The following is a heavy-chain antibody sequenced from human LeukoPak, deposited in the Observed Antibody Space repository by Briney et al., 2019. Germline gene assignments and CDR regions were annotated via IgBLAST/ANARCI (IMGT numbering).Heavy chain of an antibody. J-gene: IGHJ4*02. D-gene: IGHD3-10*01. CDR3: AKVGDYYGSGKYSNFDY. Sequence: GGSLRLSCAASGFTFSHYAIYWVRQAPGKGLEWVSGMSSSGNTTYYADSVKGRFTMSRDNSKNTPYLQVNSLRAEDTAVYYCAKVGDYYGSGKYSNFDYWGQGTLVTDSS. CDR1: GFTFSHYA. V-gene: IGHV3-23*01. CDR2: MSSSGNTT.